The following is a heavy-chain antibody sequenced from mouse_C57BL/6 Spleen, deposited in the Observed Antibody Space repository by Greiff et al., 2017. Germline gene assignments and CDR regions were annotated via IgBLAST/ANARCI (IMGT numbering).Heavy chain of an antibody. CDR3: AREEGNGWFAY. CDR2: IYPRSGNT. CDR1: GYTFTSYG. D-gene: IGHD2-1*01. V-gene: IGHV1-81*01. Sequence: QVQLQQSGAELARPGASVKLSCKASGYTFTSYGISWVKQRTGQGLEWIGEIYPRSGNTYYNEKFKGKATLTADKSSSTAYMELRSLTSEDSAVYFCAREEGNGWFAYWGQGTLVTVSA. J-gene: IGHJ3*01.